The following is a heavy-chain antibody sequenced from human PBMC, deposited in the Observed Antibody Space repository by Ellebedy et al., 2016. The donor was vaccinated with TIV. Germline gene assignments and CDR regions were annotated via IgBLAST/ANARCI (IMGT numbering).Heavy chain of an antibody. Sequence: GESLKISCAASGFTFTNHWMNWVRQAPGKGLEWVSSISSNSGNKYCADSVEGRFTISRDNARNSLYLQMNSLRAEDTAVYYCARDLHFAFDYWGRGTLVTVSS. V-gene: IGHV3-21*01. CDR3: ARDLHFAFDY. CDR2: ISSNSGNK. CDR1: GFTFTNHW. J-gene: IGHJ4*02.